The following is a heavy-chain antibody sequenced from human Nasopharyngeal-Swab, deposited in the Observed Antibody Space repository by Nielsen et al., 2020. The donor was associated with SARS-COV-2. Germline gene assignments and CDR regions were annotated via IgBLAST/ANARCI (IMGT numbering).Heavy chain of an antibody. V-gene: IGHV4-59*01. CDR2: IYYSGST. CDR1: GGSISSYY. J-gene: IGHJ6*02. CDR3: AREEVEGSGYYYGMDV. Sequence: SETLSLTCTVSGGSISSYYWSWIRQPPGKGLEWFGSIYYSGSTNYNPSLKSRVTISVDTSKNQFSLKLSSVTAADTAVYYCAREEVEGSGYYYGMDVWGQGTTVTVSS. D-gene: IGHD3-10*01.